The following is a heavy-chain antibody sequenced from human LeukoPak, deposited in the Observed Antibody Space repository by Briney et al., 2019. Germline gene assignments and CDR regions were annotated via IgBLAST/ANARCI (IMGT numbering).Heavy chain of an antibody. V-gene: IGHV1-18*01. Sequence: GASVKVSCKASGYTFTSYGISWVRQAPGQGLEWMGWISAYNGNTNYAQKLQGRVTMTTDTSTSTAYMELRSLRSDDTAVYYCARVRGSYYILGAFDIWGQGTMVTVSS. D-gene: IGHD1-26*01. J-gene: IGHJ3*02. CDR3: ARVRGSYYILGAFDI. CDR2: ISAYNGNT. CDR1: GYTFTSYG.